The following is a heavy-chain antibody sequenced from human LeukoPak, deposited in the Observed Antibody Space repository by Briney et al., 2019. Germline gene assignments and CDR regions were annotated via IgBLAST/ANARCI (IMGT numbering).Heavy chain of an antibody. V-gene: IGHV1-2*06. D-gene: IGHD4-23*01. Sequence: ASVKVSCKASGYTFTGYYMHWVRQAPGQGLEWMGRINPNSGGTNYAQKFQGRVTMTRDTSISTAYKELSRLRSDDTAVYYRATALKYGGNSGYYFDYWGQGTLVTVSS. J-gene: IGHJ4*02. CDR2: INPNSGGT. CDR3: ATALKYGGNSGYYFDY. CDR1: GYTFTGYY.